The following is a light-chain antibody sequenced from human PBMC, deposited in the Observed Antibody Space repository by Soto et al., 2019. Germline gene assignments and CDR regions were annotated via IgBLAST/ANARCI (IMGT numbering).Light chain of an antibody. V-gene: IGLV1-40*01. CDR2: GNS. CDR1: SSYIGAGYD. Sequence: QSVLTQPPSVSGAPGQRVTISCTGSSSYIGAGYDVHWYQQLPGTAPKLLIYGNSNRPSGVPDRLSGSKSGTSASLAITGLQAEDEADYYCQSYDSSLSGSVFGGGTKLTVL. J-gene: IGLJ3*02. CDR3: QSYDSSLSGSV.